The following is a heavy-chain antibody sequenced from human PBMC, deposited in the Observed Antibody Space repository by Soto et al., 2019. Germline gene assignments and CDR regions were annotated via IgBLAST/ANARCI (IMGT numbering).Heavy chain of an antibody. CDR2: IKADGSET. Sequence: EVQLVESGGGLVQPGGSLRLSCAASGFSFSTYWMSWVRQVPGAGLEWVANIKADGSETYYVDSVRGRFTISRDNGKTSLFLQLNSLRAEDTAVYYCVKGGHIDFCGQGTLVTVSS. CDR3: VKGGHIDF. J-gene: IGHJ4*02. D-gene: IGHD3-16*01. CDR1: GFSFSTYW. V-gene: IGHV3-7*03.